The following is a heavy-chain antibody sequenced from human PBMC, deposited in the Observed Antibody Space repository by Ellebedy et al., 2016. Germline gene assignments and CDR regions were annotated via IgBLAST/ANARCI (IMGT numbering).Heavy chain of an antibody. CDR2: ISYDGSNK. Sequence: GGSLRLXXAASGFTFSSSGMHWVRQAPGKGLEWVAVISYDGSNKYYADSLKGRFTISRDNSKNTLYLQMNSLRAEDTAVYYCAKSAQMATPYFDYWGQGTLVTVTS. CDR1: GFTFSSSG. V-gene: IGHV3-30*18. CDR3: AKSAQMATPYFDY. J-gene: IGHJ4*02. D-gene: IGHD5-24*01.